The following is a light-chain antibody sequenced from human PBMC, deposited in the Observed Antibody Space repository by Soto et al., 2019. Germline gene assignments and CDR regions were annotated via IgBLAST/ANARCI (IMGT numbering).Light chain of an antibody. CDR3: QQYNNWPT. V-gene: IGKV1-39*01. J-gene: IGKJ1*01. CDR2: DAS. Sequence: DIQMTQSPSSLSASVGDRVTITCRASQSITSYLNWYQQKPGKAPKLLIYDASNVQSGVPSRFSGSGSGRDFTLTISSLQPEDFATYYCQQYNNWPTFGQGTKVEIK. CDR1: QSITSY.